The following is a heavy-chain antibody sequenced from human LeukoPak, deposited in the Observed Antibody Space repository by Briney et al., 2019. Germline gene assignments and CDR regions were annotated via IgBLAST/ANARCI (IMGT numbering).Heavy chain of an antibody. Sequence: ASVKVSCKASGYTFTNYAINWVRQAPGQRLEWMGWINAGNDNTKYSQKFQGRITLTRDASANTAYMELSSLGSEDAAVYYCARGIWVRHNNGYYLDSWGQGTLVTVSS. V-gene: IGHV1-3*01. CDR3: ARGIWVRHNNGYYLDS. CDR1: GYTFTNYA. D-gene: IGHD3-22*01. CDR2: INAGNDNT. J-gene: IGHJ4*02.